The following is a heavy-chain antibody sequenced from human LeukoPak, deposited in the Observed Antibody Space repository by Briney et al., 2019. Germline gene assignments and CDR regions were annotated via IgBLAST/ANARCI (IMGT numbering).Heavy chain of an antibody. Sequence: SQTLSLTCALSGDTLSIKSVSWNWIRQSPSRGLEWLGRTYYRSKLYTDYAVSVKSRININPDTSKNQFALQLKSVPPEDTAVYYCAGGSGTMAYWGRGTLVTVSS. D-gene: IGHD3-10*01. CDR2: TYYRSKLYT. CDR3: AGGSGTMAY. J-gene: IGHJ4*02. CDR1: GDTLSIKSVS. V-gene: IGHV6-1*01.